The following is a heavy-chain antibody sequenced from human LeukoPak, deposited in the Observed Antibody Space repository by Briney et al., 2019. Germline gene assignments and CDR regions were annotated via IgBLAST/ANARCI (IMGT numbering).Heavy chain of an antibody. CDR3: AREPYSSSAVDY. CDR1: GFTFSSYS. CDR2: ISSSSSYI. D-gene: IGHD6-13*01. V-gene: IGHV3-21*01. Sequence: GGSLRLSCAASGFTFSSYSMYWVRQAPGKGLEWVSSISSSSSYIYYADSVKGRFTISRDNAKNSLYLQMNSLRAEDTAVYYCAREPYSSSAVDYWGQGTLVTVSS. J-gene: IGHJ4*02.